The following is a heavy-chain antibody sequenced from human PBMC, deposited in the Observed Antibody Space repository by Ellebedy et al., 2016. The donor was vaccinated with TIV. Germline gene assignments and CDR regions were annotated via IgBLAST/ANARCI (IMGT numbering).Heavy chain of an antibody. J-gene: IGHJ2*01. V-gene: IGHV4-59*11. Sequence: SETLSLXCTVSGGSISYHYWNWLRQPPGKGLEWIGHLYYSGSTNYNPSLKSRVTISVDTSKKQFSLKLNSVTTADTAVYYCARRTTTYLDSSGLYFDLWGRGTLVTVSS. CDR1: GGSISYHY. CDR3: ARRTTTYLDSSGLYFDL. D-gene: IGHD6-19*01. CDR2: LYYSGST.